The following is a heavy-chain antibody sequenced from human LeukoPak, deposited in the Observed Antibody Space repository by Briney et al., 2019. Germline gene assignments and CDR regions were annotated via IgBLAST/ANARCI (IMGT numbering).Heavy chain of an antibody. Sequence: GASVKVSCKASGYTFTSYGISWVRQAPGQGLEWMGWISAYNGNTNYVQKLQGRVTMTTDTSTSTAYMELRSLRSDDTAVYYCARGPGGRSGYYPLEDYYYYYYMDVWGKGTTVTVSS. CDR1: GYTFTSYG. D-gene: IGHD3-22*01. J-gene: IGHJ6*03. CDR2: ISAYNGNT. CDR3: ARGPGGRSGYYPLEDYYYYYYMDV. V-gene: IGHV1-18*01.